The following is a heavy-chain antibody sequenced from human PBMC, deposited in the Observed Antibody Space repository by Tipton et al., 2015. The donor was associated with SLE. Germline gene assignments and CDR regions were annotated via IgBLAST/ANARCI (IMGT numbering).Heavy chain of an antibody. V-gene: IGHV4-39*07. J-gene: IGHJ4*02. Sequence: TLSLTCTVSGGSITRSGNYWGWIRQPPGKGLEWIGSIYSSGTTYYNPSPKSRVTISVDTSKNQFCLRLSSVTAADTAVYYCARLLTIFGVVNWGQGTLVTVSS. CDR3: ARLLTIFGVVN. CDR1: GGSITRSGNY. D-gene: IGHD3-3*01. CDR2: IYSSGTT.